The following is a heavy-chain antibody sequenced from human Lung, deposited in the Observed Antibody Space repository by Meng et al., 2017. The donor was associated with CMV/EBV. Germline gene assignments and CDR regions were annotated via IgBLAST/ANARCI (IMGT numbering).Heavy chain of an antibody. CDR3: ARSATVTTLGSRYGMDV. CDR1: GFTFSSYD. V-gene: IGHV3-13*01. D-gene: IGHD4-11*01. Sequence: SCAASGFTFSSYDMHWVRQATGKGLEWVSAIGTAGDTYYPGSVKGRFTIYRENAKNSLYLQMNSLRAGDTAVYYCARSATVTTLGSRYGMDVWGQGTTVTVSS. CDR2: IGTAGDT. J-gene: IGHJ6*02.